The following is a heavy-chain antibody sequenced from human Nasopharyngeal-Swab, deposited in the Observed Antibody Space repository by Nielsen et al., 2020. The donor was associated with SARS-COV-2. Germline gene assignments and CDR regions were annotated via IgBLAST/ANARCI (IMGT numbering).Heavy chain of an antibody. Sequence: ASVKVSCKASGYTFTNYDINWVRQATGQGLEWMGWMNPNSGNTGYAQKFQGRVTMTRNTSINTAYMELSSLRSEDTAVYYCARSWDIAVVATIGGTNWLDPWGQGTLVTVSS. CDR3: ARSWDIAVVATIGGTNWLDP. CDR1: GYTFTNYD. CDR2: MNPNSGNT. D-gene: IGHD2-21*02. V-gene: IGHV1-8*01. J-gene: IGHJ5*02.